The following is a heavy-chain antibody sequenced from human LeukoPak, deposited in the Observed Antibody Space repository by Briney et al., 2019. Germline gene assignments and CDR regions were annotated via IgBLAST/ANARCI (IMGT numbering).Heavy chain of an antibody. CDR1: GYSIRSGYD. J-gene: IGHJ4*02. D-gene: IGHD4-11*01. Sequence: SETLSLTCIVSGYSIRSGYDWGWIRQAPGKGLEGIASINYSGRMYGNPSLKSRINISVDTSKNQFSLRLSSVTAADTAVYYCAKSELNDYMKYWGQGTLVTVSS. V-gene: IGHV4-38-2*02. CDR2: INYSGRM. CDR3: AKSELNDYMKY.